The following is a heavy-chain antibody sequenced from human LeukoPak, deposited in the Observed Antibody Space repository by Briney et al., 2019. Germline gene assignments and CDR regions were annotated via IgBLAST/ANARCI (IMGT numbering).Heavy chain of an antibody. D-gene: IGHD2-15*01. Sequence: SETLSLTCTVSGGSISSYSWSWIRQPPGKGLEWIGYIYYSGSTNYNPSLKSRVTISVDTSKNQFSLKLSSVTAADTAVYYCARQYSPIDYWGQGTLVTVSS. J-gene: IGHJ4*02. CDR2: IYYSGST. CDR1: GGSISSYS. CDR3: ARQYSPIDY. V-gene: IGHV4-59*08.